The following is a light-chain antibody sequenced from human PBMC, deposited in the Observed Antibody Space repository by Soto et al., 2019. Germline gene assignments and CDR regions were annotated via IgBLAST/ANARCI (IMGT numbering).Light chain of an antibody. CDR2: DAS. V-gene: IGKV1-13*02. CDR1: QGIGNA. Sequence: ASQMTQSPSSRSASVGDRVTISCRASQGIGNALGWYQQKPGKPPNLLIYDASILESGVPSRFSGSGAGTEFTLTISILQPDDSATYYCQQYNSYRTFGQGTKVDI. CDR3: QQYNSYRT. J-gene: IGKJ1*01.